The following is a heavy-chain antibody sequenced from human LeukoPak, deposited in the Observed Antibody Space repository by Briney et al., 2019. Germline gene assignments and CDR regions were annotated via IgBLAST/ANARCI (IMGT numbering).Heavy chain of an antibody. D-gene: IGHD1-26*01. CDR1: GFTFSSYS. V-gene: IGHV3-21*01. Sequence: GGSLRLSCAASGFTFSSYSMNWVRQAPGKGLEWVSSISSSSSYIYYADSVKGRFTISRDNAKNSPYLQMNSLRAEDTAVYYCARGVGSSNFDYWGQGTLVTVSS. CDR2: ISSSSSYI. CDR3: ARGVGSSNFDY. J-gene: IGHJ4*02.